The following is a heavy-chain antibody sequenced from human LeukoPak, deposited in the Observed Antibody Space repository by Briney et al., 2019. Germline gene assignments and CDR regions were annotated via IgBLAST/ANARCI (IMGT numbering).Heavy chain of an antibody. J-gene: IGHJ6*02. V-gene: IGHV3-74*01. CDR1: GXTLSSYW. CDR3: TRVQAGRAGLMDV. Sequence: PGGSLRLSCAASGXTLSSYWVHWVRQAPGEGLVWVSRIDPDGSTTNYADSVKGRFTTSRDNAKNTLYLQMNSLRAEDTALYYCTRVQAGRAGLMDVWGRGTTVTVSS. D-gene: IGHD6-13*01. CDR2: IDPDGSTT.